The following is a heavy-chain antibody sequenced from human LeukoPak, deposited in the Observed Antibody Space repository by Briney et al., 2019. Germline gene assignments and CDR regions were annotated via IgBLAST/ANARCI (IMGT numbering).Heavy chain of an antibody. CDR3: ARGPYSSGWYIDY. Sequence: GGSLRLSCAASGFTFSSYEMNWVRQAPGKGLEWVSFISSSAGTIYYADSVKGRFTISRDNAKNSLYLQMSSLRAEDTAVYYCARGPYSSGWYIDYWGQGTLVTVSS. D-gene: IGHD6-19*01. V-gene: IGHV3-48*03. CDR1: GFTFSSYE. CDR2: ISSSAGTI. J-gene: IGHJ4*02.